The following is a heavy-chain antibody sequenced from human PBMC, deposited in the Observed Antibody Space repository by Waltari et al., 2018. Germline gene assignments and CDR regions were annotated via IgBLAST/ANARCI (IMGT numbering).Heavy chain of an antibody. D-gene: IGHD2-8*01. Sequence: QVQLQESGPGLVKPSETLSLTCTVSGGSISSYYWSWIRQPPGKGLEWIGYIYYSGSTNSTPSLKSRVTISVDTSKNQFSLKLSSVTAADTAVYYCARYTLYCTNGVCLSIFDYWGQGTLVTVSS. J-gene: IGHJ4*02. CDR2: IYYSGST. CDR3: ARYTLYCTNGVCLSIFDY. V-gene: IGHV4-59*01. CDR1: GGSISSYY.